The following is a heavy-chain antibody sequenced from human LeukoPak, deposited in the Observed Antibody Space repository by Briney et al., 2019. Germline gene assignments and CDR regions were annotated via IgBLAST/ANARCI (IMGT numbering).Heavy chain of an antibody. Sequence: KSSETLSLTCAVYGGSFSGYYWSWIRQPPGKGLEWIGEINHSGSTNYNPSLKSRVTISVDTSKNQFSLKLSSVTAADTAVYYCARRLGGYCSSTSCYNYYGMDVWGQGTTVTVSS. CDR3: ARRLGGYCSSTSCYNYYGMDV. V-gene: IGHV4-34*01. CDR1: GGSFSGYY. CDR2: INHSGST. D-gene: IGHD2-2*02. J-gene: IGHJ6*02.